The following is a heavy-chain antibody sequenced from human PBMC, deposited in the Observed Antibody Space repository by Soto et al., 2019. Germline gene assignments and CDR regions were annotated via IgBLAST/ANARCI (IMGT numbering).Heavy chain of an antibody. V-gene: IGHV4-59*01. Sequence: SETLYLTCIVYGGCIISYYWSWIRQPPGKGLEWIAYTSYSGTTNYNPSLKSRVTISIDTSKNQLSLKLSSVTAADTAVFYCARETGGSHPRYFDFCGQGTLVTVSS. J-gene: IGHJ4*02. D-gene: IGHD1-26*01. CDR1: GGCIISYY. CDR2: TSYSGTT. CDR3: ARETGGSHPRYFDF.